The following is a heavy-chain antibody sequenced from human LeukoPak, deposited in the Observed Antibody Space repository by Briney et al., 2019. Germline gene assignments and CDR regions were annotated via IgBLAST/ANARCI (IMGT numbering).Heavy chain of an antibody. J-gene: IGHJ4*02. Sequence: GGSLTLSCAASGFTFSSYAMSWVRQAPGKGLEWVSAISGSGGSTYYADSVKGRFTISRDNSKNTLYLQMNSLRAEDTAVYYCAKGQGPRIAAASDYWGQGTLVTVSS. D-gene: IGHD6-13*01. CDR1: GFTFSSYA. CDR3: AKGQGPRIAAASDY. CDR2: ISGSGGST. V-gene: IGHV3-23*01.